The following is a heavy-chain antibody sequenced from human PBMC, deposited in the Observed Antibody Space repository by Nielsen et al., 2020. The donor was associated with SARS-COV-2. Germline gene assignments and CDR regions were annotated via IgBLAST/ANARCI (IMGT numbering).Heavy chain of an antibody. CDR2: ISSSSRTI. D-gene: IGHD6-6*01. J-gene: IGHJ4*02. CDR3: ASPGSDVDY. Sequence: GGSLRLSCAASGFTFSDYYMSWIRQAPGKGLEWVSYISSSSRTIFYADSVKGRFTISRDNANNSLYLQMNSLRAEDTAVYYRASPGSDVDYWGQGTLVTVSS. CDR1: GFTFSDYY. V-gene: IGHV3-11*04.